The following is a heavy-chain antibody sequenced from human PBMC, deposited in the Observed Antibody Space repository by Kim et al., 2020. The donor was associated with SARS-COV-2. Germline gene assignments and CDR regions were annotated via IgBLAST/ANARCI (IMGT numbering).Heavy chain of an antibody. V-gene: IGHV3-23*01. D-gene: IGHD2-8*01. J-gene: IGHJ3*02. Sequence: KGRFTISRDNSKNTLYLQMNSLRAEDTAVYFCAKGGYCTNGVCYTRAFDIWGQGTMVTVSS. CDR3: AKGGYCTNGVCYTRAFDI.